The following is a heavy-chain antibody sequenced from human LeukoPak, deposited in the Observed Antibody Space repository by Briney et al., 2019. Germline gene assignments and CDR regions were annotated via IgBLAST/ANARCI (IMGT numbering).Heavy chain of an antibody. CDR1: GFTFSTYS. V-gene: IGHV3-21*01. J-gene: IGHJ4*02. CDR2: VSHTSTYI. D-gene: IGHD3-10*01. Sequence: PGGSLRLSCAASGFTFSTYSMNWVRQAPGKGLEWVSSVSHTSTYIYYADSLKGRFAISRDNAKNSLYLQKNSLRAEDTAVYYCARENHGSFDYWGQGTLVAVSS. CDR3: ARENHGSFDY.